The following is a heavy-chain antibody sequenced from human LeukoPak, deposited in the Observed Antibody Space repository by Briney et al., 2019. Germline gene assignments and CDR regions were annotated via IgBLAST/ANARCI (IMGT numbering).Heavy chain of an antibody. CDR1: EFTFSNYG. CDR2: ISYDGNNK. Sequence: GRSLRLSCVASEFTFSNYGMHWVRQAPGKGLEWVAIISYDGNNKYYADSVKGRFTISRDNSKNTLYLQMNSLRAEDTAVYYCAKEDSAHYFDYWGQGTLVTVSS. V-gene: IGHV3-33*06. CDR3: AKEDSAHYFDY. J-gene: IGHJ4*02. D-gene: IGHD4-11*01.